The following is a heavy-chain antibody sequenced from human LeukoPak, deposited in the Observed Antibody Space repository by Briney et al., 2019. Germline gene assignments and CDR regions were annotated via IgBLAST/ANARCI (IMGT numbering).Heavy chain of an antibody. CDR3: AAADYYDSSGYYPYAFHI. D-gene: IGHD3-22*01. J-gene: IGHJ3*02. CDR1: GFTFTRSA. CDR2: IVVGSGYT. Sequence: ASVKVSCKASGFTFTRSAMQWVRQARGQRLEWIGWIVVGSGYTNYAQKFQERVTITRDMSTSTAYMELSSLRSEDTAVYFCAAADYYDSSGYYPYAFHIWGQGTMVTVSS. V-gene: IGHV1-58*02.